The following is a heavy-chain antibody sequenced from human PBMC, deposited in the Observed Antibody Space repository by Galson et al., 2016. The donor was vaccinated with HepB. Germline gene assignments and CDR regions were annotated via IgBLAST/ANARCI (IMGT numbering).Heavy chain of an antibody. Sequence: SLRLSCAASGFTFGRYAMSWVRQAPGKGLEWVSAISGDGGSTYYAGSVQGRFTSSRDRSTNTMYLQMSSLRTDDTAVYYCARFTQEWLDRVYYFDCWGQGTLVTVSS. CDR1: GFTFGRYA. D-gene: IGHD6-19*01. CDR2: ISGDGGST. V-gene: IGHV3-23*01. J-gene: IGHJ4*02. CDR3: ARFTQEWLDRVYYFDC.